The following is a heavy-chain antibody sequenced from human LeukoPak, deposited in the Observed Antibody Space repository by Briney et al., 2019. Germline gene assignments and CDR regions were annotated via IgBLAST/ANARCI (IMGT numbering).Heavy chain of an antibody. J-gene: IGHJ6*03. CDR2: IYYSGST. Sequence: GSLRLSCAASGFTFSTYWMSWIRQPPGKGLEWIGYIYYSGSTNYNPSLKSRVTISVDTSKNQFSLKLSSVTAADTAVYYCAREQTYSSSWPPSYYYYYMDVWGKGTTVTVSS. D-gene: IGHD6-13*01. CDR1: GFTFSTYW. V-gene: IGHV4-59*01. CDR3: AREQTYSSSWPPSYYYYYMDV.